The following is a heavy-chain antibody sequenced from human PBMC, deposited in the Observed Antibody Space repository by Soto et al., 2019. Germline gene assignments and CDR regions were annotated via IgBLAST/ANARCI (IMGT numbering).Heavy chain of an antibody. J-gene: IGHJ4*02. CDR1: GFTFSSYA. CDR2: ISYDGSNK. Sequence: GGSLRLSCAASGFTFSSYAMHWVRQAPGKGLEWVAVISYDGSNKYYADSVKGRFTISRDNSKNTLYLQMNSLRAEDTAVYYCARAPRGYSGYDRDYWGQGTLVTVSS. D-gene: IGHD5-12*01. CDR3: ARAPRGYSGYDRDY. V-gene: IGHV3-30-3*01.